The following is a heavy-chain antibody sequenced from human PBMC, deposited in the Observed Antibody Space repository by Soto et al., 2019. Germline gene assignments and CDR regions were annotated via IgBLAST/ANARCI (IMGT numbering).Heavy chain of an antibody. CDR2: IIPILGIA. D-gene: IGHD3-10*01. CDR1: GGTFSSYT. Sequence: QVQLVQSGAEVKKPGSSVKVSCKASGGTFSSYTISWVRQAPGQGLEWMGRIIPILGIANYAQKFQGRVTITADKSTSTAYMELSSLRSEDTAVYYCARGVYELLCFGESYFDYWGQGTLVTVSS. CDR3: ARGVYELLCFGESYFDY. V-gene: IGHV1-69*02. J-gene: IGHJ4*02.